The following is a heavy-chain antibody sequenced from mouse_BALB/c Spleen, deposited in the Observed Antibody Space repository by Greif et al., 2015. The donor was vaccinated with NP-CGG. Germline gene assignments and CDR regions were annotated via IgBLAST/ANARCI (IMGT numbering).Heavy chain of an antibody. CDR1: GYTFTSYW. J-gene: IGHJ2*01. Sequence: QVQLQQSGAELAKPGASVKMSCKASGYTFTSYWMHWVKQRPGQGLEWIGYINPSTGYTEYNQKFKDKATLTADKSSSTAYMQLSSLTSEDSAVYYCARDVKGFDYWGQGTTLTVSS. CDR3: ARDVKGFDY. CDR2: INPSTGYT. V-gene: IGHV1-7*01.